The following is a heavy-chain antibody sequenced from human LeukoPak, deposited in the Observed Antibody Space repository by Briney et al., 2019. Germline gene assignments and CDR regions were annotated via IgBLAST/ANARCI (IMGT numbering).Heavy chain of an antibody. D-gene: IGHD3-10*01. CDR1: GYSLTSYW. CDR3: ARNPYVTMVRGVISPVNFDY. CDR2: SYPGDSDT. Sequence: GESLKISCRGSGYSLTSYWIGWVRQMPGKGLEWMGVSYPGDSDTRYSPSFQGQVTISADNSISTAYLQLSSLKASDTAMYYCARNPYVTMVRGVISPVNFDYWGQGTLVTVSS. J-gene: IGHJ4*02. V-gene: IGHV5-51*01.